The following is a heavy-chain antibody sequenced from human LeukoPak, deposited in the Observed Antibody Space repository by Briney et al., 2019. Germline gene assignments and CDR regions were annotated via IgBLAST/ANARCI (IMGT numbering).Heavy chain of an antibody. V-gene: IGHV1-8*01. J-gene: IGHJ6*03. CDR1: GYTFSSYD. D-gene: IGHD2-2*01. CDR2: MNPNSGKA. Sequence: GASVKVSCKASGYTFSSYDINWVRQATGQGLEWMGWMNPNSGKAGYAQKFQGRVTMTRNTSIGTAYMELSSLRSEDTAVYYCARGPTQVVVLGYYYMDVWGKGTTVTVSS. CDR3: ARGPTQVVVLGYYYMDV.